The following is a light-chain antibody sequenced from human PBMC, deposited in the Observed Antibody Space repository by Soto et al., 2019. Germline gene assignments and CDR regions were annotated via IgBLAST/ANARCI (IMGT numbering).Light chain of an antibody. J-gene: IGKJ1*01. CDR3: QHFNTYPWT. CDR2: DAS. Sequence: DIQMTQSPSTLSASVGDSVTITCRASQSIVSWLAWYQQKPGKATKLLIYDASSLASGVPSRFSGSGSGTDFTLTISSLQPDDFATYYCQHFNTYPWTFGQGTKVDIK. CDR1: QSIVSW. V-gene: IGKV1-5*01.